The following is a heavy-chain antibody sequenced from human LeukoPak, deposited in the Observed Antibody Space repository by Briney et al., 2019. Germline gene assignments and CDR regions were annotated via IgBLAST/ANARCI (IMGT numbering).Heavy chain of an antibody. V-gene: IGHV3-73*01. CDR2: IRSKANSYAT. Sequence: PGGSLRLSCAASGFTFSGSAMHWVRQASGKGLEWVGRIRSKANSYATTYAASVKGRFTISRDDSKSTAYLQMNSLKTEDTAVYYCTRHGEGSTTTVTTNAFDIWGQGTTVTVSS. J-gene: IGHJ3*02. D-gene: IGHD4-17*01. CDR3: TRHGEGSTTTVTTNAFDI. CDR1: GFTFSGSA.